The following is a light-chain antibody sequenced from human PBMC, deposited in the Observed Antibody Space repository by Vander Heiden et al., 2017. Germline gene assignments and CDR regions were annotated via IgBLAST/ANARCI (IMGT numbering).Light chain of an antibody. Sequence: DIQMTQSPSSLSASVGDRVTITCRASQSISSDLNWYQQNPGKAPKLLIFAAFSLQSGVPSRFRCSGSVTDFTLTISSLLPKDFATYYCQHSSSTPYTFGQGTKLEIK. CDR3: QHSSSTPYT. V-gene: IGKV1-39*01. CDR1: QSISSD. J-gene: IGKJ2*01. CDR2: AAF.